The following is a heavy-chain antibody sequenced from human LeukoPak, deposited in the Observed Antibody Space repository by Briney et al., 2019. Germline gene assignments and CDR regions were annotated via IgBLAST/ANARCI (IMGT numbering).Heavy chain of an antibody. Sequence: GRSLRLSCTASGFTASGFTFSTYWMHWVRRVPGKGLMWVSRINYDGNIITYADSVKGRFTISRDNARQMVYLQMNSLRVEDTAVYYCVAGMGNSWGQGTLVPV. V-gene: IGHV3-74*01. CDR2: INYDGNII. D-gene: IGHD6-13*01. J-gene: IGHJ4*02. CDR1: GFTFSTYW. CDR3: VAGMGNS.